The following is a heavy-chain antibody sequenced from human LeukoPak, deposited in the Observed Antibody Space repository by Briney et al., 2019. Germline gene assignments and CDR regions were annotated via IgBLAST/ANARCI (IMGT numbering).Heavy chain of an antibody. CDR2: IYTSGST. Sequence: SETLSLTCAVYGGSFSGYYWSWIRQPPGKGLEWIGYIYTSGSTNYNPSLKSRVTISVDTSKNQFSLKLSSVTAADTAVYYFARAEKRGQLVPRINWFDPWGQGTLVTVSS. CDR1: GGSFSGYY. J-gene: IGHJ5*02. D-gene: IGHD6-13*01. CDR3: ARAEKRGQLVPRINWFDP. V-gene: IGHV4-4*09.